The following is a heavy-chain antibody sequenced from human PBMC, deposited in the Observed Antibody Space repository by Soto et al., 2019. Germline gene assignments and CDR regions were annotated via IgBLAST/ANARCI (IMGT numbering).Heavy chain of an antibody. CDR1: GYTFTKYW. V-gene: IGHV5-51*07. CDR3: REIHGRGGYINWLNP. Sequence: PGESLKIPCQGSGYTFTKYWSGFVQQMPGKGLEWMGMIYPGGADTRYTPSFQGQVITSADKPIRLSYLQWSRPKTSDTARDYCREIHGRGGYINWLNPWGQGTLVIVYS. CDR2: IYPGGADT. D-gene: IGHD2-15*01. J-gene: IGHJ5*02.